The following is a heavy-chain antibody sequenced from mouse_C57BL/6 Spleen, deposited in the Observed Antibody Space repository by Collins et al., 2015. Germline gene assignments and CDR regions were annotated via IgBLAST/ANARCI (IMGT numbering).Heavy chain of an antibody. CDR3: ARPYGSSQGFDV. D-gene: IGHD1-1*01. CDR1: GFTFSSYG. CDR2: ISSGGSYT. V-gene: IGHV5-6*01. J-gene: IGHJ1*01. Sequence: EVQLVESGGDLVKPGGSLKLSCAASGFTFSSYGMSWVRQTPDKRLEWVATISSGGSYTYYPDSVKGRFTISRDNAKNTLYLQMSSLKSEDTAMYYCARPYGSSQGFDVWGAGTTVTVSS.